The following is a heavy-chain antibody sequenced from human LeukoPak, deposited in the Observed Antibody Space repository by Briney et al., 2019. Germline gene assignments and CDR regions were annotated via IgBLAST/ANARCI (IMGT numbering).Heavy chain of an antibody. CDR3: ARVGVDYSGNIIKYFFDY. J-gene: IGHJ4*02. Sequence: SETLSLTCTVSGYSISSGYYWGWIRQPPGKGLEWTGSIDHSGSTYYNPSLKSRITISVDTSKNQFSLKLSSVTAADTAVYYCARVGVDYSGNIIKYFFDYWGQGTLVTVSS. D-gene: IGHD4-23*01. V-gene: IGHV4-38-2*02. CDR2: IDHSGST. CDR1: GYSISSGYY.